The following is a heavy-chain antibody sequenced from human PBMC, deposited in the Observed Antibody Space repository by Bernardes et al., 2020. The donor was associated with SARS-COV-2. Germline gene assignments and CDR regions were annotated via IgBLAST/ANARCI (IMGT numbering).Heavy chain of an antibody. J-gene: IGHJ4*02. CDR3: AKERGYDRNFFDY. Sequence: GALRLSCAASGFTFTNYWMHWVRQASGEGLQWVSTLSGNGIVTYYGDSVKGRFTISRDNSQKKVFLQMNSLRVEDTATYYCAKERGYDRNFFDYWGQGALVTVSS. D-gene: IGHD5-12*01. V-gene: IGHV3-23*01. CDR1: GFTFTNYW. CDR2: LSGNGIVT.